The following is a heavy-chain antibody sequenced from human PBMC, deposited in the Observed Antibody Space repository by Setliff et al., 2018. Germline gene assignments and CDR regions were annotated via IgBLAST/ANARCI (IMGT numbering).Heavy chain of an antibody. V-gene: IGHV4-38-2*02. D-gene: IGHD3-3*01. CDR1: GYSISSGYY. J-gene: IGHJ5*02. CDR2: IYHSGST. Sequence: SETLSLTCSVSGYSISSGYYWGWIRQPPGKGLEWIGSIYHSGSTYYNPSLKSRVTISIDTSKNQFSLKLSSVTAADTATYYCARAGPTVTFFRVLVISWWDPWGQGSLVTVSS. CDR3: ARAGPTVTFFRVLVISWWDP.